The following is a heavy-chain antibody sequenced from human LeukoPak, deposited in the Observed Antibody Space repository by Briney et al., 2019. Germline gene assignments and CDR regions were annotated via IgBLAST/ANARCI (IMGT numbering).Heavy chain of an antibody. J-gene: IGHJ4*02. Sequence: PGGSLRLSSAASGFTLSNYAMSWVRQAPGKGLEWVSSIHYNGGNTYYADSVKGRFTISRDNSKNTLYLQMNTLRVEDTAVYYCAKVIREVDMSHDYWGQGALVTVSS. D-gene: IGHD5-12*01. CDR3: AKVIREVDMSHDY. V-gene: IGHV3-23*01. CDR1: GFTLSNYA. CDR2: IHYNGGNT.